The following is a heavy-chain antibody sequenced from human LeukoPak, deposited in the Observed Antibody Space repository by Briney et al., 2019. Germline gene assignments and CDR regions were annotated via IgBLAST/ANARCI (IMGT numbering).Heavy chain of an antibody. CDR3: ARDKGYLGFRRLDY. Sequence: PGGSLRLSCAASGFTFSSYAMHWVRQAPGKGLEWVVVISYDGSNKYYADSVKGRFTISRDNSKNTLYLQMNSLRAEDTAVYYCARDKGYLGFRRLDYWGQGTLVTVSS. D-gene: IGHD3-22*01. V-gene: IGHV3-30*04. CDR1: GFTFSSYA. CDR2: ISYDGSNK. J-gene: IGHJ4*02.